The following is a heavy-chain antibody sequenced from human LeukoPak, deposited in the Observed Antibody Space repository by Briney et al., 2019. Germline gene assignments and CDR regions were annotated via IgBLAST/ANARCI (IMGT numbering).Heavy chain of an antibody. CDR1: GGSFSGYY. CDR3: ARLRRYSSGWYYYYYGMDV. D-gene: IGHD6-19*01. Sequence: PSETLSLTCAVYGGSFSGYYWSWIRQPPGKGLEWIGEINHSGSTNYNPSLKSRVTISVDTSKNQFSLKLSSVTAADTAVYYCARLRRYSSGWYYYYYGMDVWGQGTTVTVSS. V-gene: IGHV4-34*01. J-gene: IGHJ6*02. CDR2: INHSGST.